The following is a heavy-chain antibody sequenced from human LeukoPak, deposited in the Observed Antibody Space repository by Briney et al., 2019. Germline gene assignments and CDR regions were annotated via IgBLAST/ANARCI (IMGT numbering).Heavy chain of an antibody. J-gene: IGHJ4*02. CDR2: INDDGSIT. D-gene: IGHD3-16*01. Sequence: GGSLRLSCAASGFTFSDDWMHWVRQAPGKGLVWVARINDDGSITTYAESVRGRFTISRDNAKRTLYLQMNSLGVEHTAVYFCARRYYQTNVYDRHFDSWGQGTLVTVSS. CDR3: ARRYYQTNVYDRHFDS. V-gene: IGHV3-74*01. CDR1: GFTFSDDW.